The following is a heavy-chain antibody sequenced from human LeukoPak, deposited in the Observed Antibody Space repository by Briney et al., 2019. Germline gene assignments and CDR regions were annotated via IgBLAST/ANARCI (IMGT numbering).Heavy chain of an antibody. V-gene: IGHV1-18*01. CDR3: AREGGLARRVYYYYYMDV. CDR1: GYTFTSYG. Sequence: ASVKVSCKASGYTFTSYGISWVRQAPGQGLEWMGWISAYNGNTNYAQKLQGRVTMTTDTSTSTAYMELRSLRSDDTAVYYCAREGGLARRVYYYYYMDVWGKGTTVTVSS. J-gene: IGHJ6*03. D-gene: IGHD3/OR15-3a*01. CDR2: ISAYNGNT.